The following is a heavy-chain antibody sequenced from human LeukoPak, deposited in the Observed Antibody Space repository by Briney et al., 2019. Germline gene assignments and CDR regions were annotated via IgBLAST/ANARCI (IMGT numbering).Heavy chain of an antibody. V-gene: IGHV3-30*02. CDR2: IRYDGSNK. Sequence: QSGGSLRLSCAASGFTFSSYGMHWVRQAPGKGLEWVAFIRYDGSNKYYADSVKGRFTISRDNSKNTLYLQMNSLRAEDTAVYYCAAEEKVDTAMGDAFDIWGQGTMVTVSS. J-gene: IGHJ3*02. D-gene: IGHD5-18*01. CDR3: AAEEKVDTAMGDAFDI. CDR1: GFTFSSYG.